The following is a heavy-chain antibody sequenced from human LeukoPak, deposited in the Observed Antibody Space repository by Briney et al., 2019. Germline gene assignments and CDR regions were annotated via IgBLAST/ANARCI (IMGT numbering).Heavy chain of an antibody. Sequence: GGSLRLSCAASGFTFSSYSMNWVRQAPGKGLEWVSSISSSSSYIYYADSVKGRFTISRDNAKNSLYLQVNSLRAEDTAVYYCARAFGTTVTTLFWFDPWGQGTLVTVSS. V-gene: IGHV3-21*01. D-gene: IGHD4-17*01. CDR2: ISSSSSYI. CDR1: GFTFSSYS. J-gene: IGHJ5*02. CDR3: ARAFGTTVTTLFWFDP.